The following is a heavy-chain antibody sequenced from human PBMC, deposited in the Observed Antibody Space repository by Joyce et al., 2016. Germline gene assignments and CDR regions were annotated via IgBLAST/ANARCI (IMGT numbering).Heavy chain of an antibody. J-gene: IGHJ4*02. V-gene: IGHV4-34*01. CDR3: ARGGYSTSWIPYY. Sequence: QVQLQQWGAGLLKPSETLSLTCTVYGGSFCGYYWSWIRQPPGKGLEWIGEINHRGSTNYIPSLKSRVSISVVTSKKQFSLKLSSVTAADTAVYYCARGGYSTSWIPYYWGQGTLITVSS. CDR1: GGSFCGYY. CDR2: INHRGST. D-gene: IGHD6-13*01.